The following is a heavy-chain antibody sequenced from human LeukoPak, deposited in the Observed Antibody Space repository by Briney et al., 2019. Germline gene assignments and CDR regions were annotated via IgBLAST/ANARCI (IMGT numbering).Heavy chain of an antibody. CDR1: GFIFDDFS. CDR2: ITWHGRST. CDR3: TKATTRRVPAARIDS. D-gene: IGHD6-13*01. Sequence: HPGRFLRLSCAASGFIFDDFSMFWVRQAPGKGLEWVSSITWHGRSTAYADSVRGRFSISRDNARNSLYLQMNSLRPEDTAFYYCTKATTRRVPAARIDSWGQGTLVTVSS. J-gene: IGHJ4*02. V-gene: IGHV3-9*01.